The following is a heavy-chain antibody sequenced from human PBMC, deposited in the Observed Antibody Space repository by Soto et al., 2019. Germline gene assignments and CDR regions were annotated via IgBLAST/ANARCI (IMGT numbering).Heavy chain of an antibody. V-gene: IGHV4-34*01. Sequence: SETLSLTCAVYGGSFSGYYWSWIRQPPGKGLEWIGEINHSGSTNYNPSLKSRVTLSVDTSKNQFSLKLSSVTAADTAVCYCARDSSSSNYDSSGYYYVRYFDYWGQGTLVTVSS. CDR3: ARDSSSSNYDSSGYYYVRYFDY. CDR1: GGSFSGYY. J-gene: IGHJ4*02. D-gene: IGHD3-22*01. CDR2: INHSGST.